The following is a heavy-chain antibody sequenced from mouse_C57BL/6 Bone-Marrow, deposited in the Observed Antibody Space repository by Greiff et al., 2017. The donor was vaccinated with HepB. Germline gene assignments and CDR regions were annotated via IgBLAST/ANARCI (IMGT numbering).Heavy chain of an antibody. CDR2: IYPGDGDT. D-gene: IGHD3-2*02. V-gene: IGHV1-80*01. CDR3: ARAETTAQATWFAY. CDR1: GYAFRSYW. J-gene: IGHJ3*01. Sequence: VQLQESGAELVKPGASVKISCKASGYAFRSYWMNWVKQRPGKGLEWIGQIYPGDGDTNYNGKFKGKATLTADKSSSTAYMQLSSLTSEDSAVYFCARAETTAQATWFAYWGQGTLVTVSA.